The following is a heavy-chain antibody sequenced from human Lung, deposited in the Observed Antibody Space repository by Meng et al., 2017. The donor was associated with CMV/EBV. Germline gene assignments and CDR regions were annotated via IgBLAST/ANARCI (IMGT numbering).Heavy chain of an antibody. Sequence: SXXVSXXASGYTFPQFGISWLRQAPGRGLEWMGWIRPYNGNTDYAQKFQGRITMTTDTSTRTIYMELRGLRSDDTAVYYCARWYGSGSYYSDYWGQGTLVTVSS. CDR1: GYTFPQFG. CDR3: ARWYGSGSYYSDY. J-gene: IGHJ4*02. D-gene: IGHD3-10*01. CDR2: IRPYNGNT. V-gene: IGHV1-18*01.